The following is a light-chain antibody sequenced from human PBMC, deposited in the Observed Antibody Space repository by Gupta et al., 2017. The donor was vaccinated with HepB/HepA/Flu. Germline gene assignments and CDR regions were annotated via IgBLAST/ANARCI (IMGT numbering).Light chain of an antibody. CDR2: GAS. CDR3: QQYGSSRT. V-gene: IGKV3-20*01. CDR1: QSVSSRY. J-gene: IGKJ4*02. Sequence: ELVLPPSPGTLSLSPGERATLSCRASQSVSSRYLAWYQQKPGQAPRLLIYGASSRATGIPDRFGGSGSGTDFTLTISRLEPEDVAVYYCQQYGSSRTFGGGTNVEIK.